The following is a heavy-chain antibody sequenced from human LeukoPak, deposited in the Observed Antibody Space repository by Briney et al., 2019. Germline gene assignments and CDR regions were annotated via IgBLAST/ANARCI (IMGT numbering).Heavy chain of an antibody. Sequence: PGGSLSFTRAPSGFTITSNYISCVRQAPGKGLEWVSVIYSGGTTSYADSVKGRFTISRDNSKNTLFLQLNSLRAEDTAVYYCARVSYYAARSYYHSYSTYWRQGTLVTVSS. CDR3: ARVSYYAARSYYHSYSTY. J-gene: IGHJ4*02. D-gene: IGHD3-10*01. V-gene: IGHV3-53*01. CDR2: IYSGGTT. CDR1: GFTITSNY.